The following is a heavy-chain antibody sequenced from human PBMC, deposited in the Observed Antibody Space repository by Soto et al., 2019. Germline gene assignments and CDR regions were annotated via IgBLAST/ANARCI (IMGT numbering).Heavy chain of an antibody. D-gene: IGHD2-2*01. CDR1: GYTFTSYA. CDR2: INAGNGNT. V-gene: IGHV1-3*01. CDR3: ARSIVPAAMATAYFQH. Sequence: ASVKVSCKSSGYTFTSYAMHWVRQAPGQRLEWMGWINAGNGNTKYSQKFQGRVTITRDTSASTAYMELSSLRSEDTAVYYCARSIVPAAMATAYFQHWGQGTLVTVSS. J-gene: IGHJ1*01.